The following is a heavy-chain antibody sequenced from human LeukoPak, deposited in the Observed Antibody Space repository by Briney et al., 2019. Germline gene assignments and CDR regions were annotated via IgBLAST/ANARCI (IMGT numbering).Heavy chain of an antibody. V-gene: IGHV4-59*08. J-gene: IGHJ4*02. CDR2: IYYSGST. CDR3: ARHSGYSRQLVDY. Sequence: SETLSLTCTVSGGSTSSYYWSWIRQPPGKGLEWIGYIYYSGSTNYNPSLKSRVTISVDTSKNQFSLKLSSVTAADTAVYYCARHSGYSRQLVDYWGQGTLVTVSS. CDR1: GGSTSSYY. D-gene: IGHD6-13*01.